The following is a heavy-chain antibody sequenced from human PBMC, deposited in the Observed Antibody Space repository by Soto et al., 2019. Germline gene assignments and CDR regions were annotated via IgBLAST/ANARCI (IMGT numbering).Heavy chain of an antibody. Sequence: ASVKVSCKASGGTFSSYAISWVRQAPGQGLEWMGGIIPIFGTANYAQKFQGRVTITADESTSTAYMELSSLRSEDTAVYYCARGGGEWLPIDYHYYYGMDVWGQGTTVTVSS. CDR3: ARGGGEWLPIDYHYYYGMDV. D-gene: IGHD3-16*01. CDR1: GGTFSSYA. CDR2: IIPIFGTA. V-gene: IGHV1-69*13. J-gene: IGHJ6*02.